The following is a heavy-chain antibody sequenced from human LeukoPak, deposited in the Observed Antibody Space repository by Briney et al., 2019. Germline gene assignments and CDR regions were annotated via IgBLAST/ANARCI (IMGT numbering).Heavy chain of an antibody. CDR3: AKDIGLALERYYFDY. CDR1: GFTFDDYA. D-gene: IGHD3-16*01. J-gene: IGHJ4*02. Sequence: GGSLRFSCAASGFTFDDYARHWVRQAPGKGLEWVSGISWNSGSIGYADSVKGRFTISRDNAKNSLYLQMNSLRAEDTALYYCAKDIGLALERYYFDYWGQGTLVTVSS. CDR2: ISWNSGSI. V-gene: IGHV3-9*01.